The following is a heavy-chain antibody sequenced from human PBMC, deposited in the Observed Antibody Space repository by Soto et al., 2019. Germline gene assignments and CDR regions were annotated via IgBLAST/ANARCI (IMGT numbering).Heavy chain of an antibody. CDR1: GFTFSNYA. CDR3: AKSGSIHRDYFDY. Sequence: PGGSLRLSCAASGFTFSNYATNWVRQAPGKGLEYVSLIGGSGVNTMYGDSVKGRFTVSRDNSKNTLYLQLNSLRPDDTAVYYCAKSGSIHRDYFDYLGQGTQVTVSS. D-gene: IGHD1-26*01. CDR2: IGGSGVNT. V-gene: IGHV3-23*01. J-gene: IGHJ4*02.